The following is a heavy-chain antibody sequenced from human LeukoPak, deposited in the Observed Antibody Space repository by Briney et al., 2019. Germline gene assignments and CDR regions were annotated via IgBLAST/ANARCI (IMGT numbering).Heavy chain of an antibody. J-gene: IGHJ6*03. Sequence: ASVKVSCKASGGTFSSYAISWVRQAPGQGLEWMGGIILIFGTANYAQKFQGRVTITTDESTSTAYMELSSLRSEDTAAYYCAGASSSWYANYYYYYMDVWGKGTTVTVSS. D-gene: IGHD6-13*01. V-gene: IGHV1-69*05. CDR1: GGTFSSYA. CDR2: IILIFGTA. CDR3: AGASSSWYANYYYYYMDV.